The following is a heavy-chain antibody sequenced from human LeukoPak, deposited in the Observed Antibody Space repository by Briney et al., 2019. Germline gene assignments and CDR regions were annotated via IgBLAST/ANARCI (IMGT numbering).Heavy chain of an antibody. Sequence: ASVKVSCKASGYTFTSYDINWVRQAAGQGLEWMGWMNPKSGNTGSAQKFQGRVTMTKNNFINTAYMELSSLTSEDTAVYYCARSPPDYYDSSGYRFDFWGQGILAIVSS. CDR1: GYTFTSYD. V-gene: IGHV1-8*02. D-gene: IGHD3-22*01. CDR2: MNPKSGNT. J-gene: IGHJ4*02. CDR3: ARSPPDYYDSSGYRFDF.